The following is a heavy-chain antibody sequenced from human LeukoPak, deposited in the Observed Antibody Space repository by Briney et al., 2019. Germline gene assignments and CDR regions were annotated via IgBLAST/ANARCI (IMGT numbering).Heavy chain of an antibody. CDR1: AFTFSSYA. J-gene: IGHJ4*02. CDR2: ISGSGVST. D-gene: IGHD1-26*01. CDR3: ARYSGSYYSHFDY. Sequence: PGGSLRLSCSASAFTFSSYAMSWVRQAPGKGLEWVSAISGSGVSTYYADSVKGRFTISRDNSKNTLYLQMNSLRAEDTAVYYCARYSGSYYSHFDYWGQGTLVTVSS. V-gene: IGHV3-23*01.